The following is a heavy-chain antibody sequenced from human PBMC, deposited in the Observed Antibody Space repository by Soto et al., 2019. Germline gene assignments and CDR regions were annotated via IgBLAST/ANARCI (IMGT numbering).Heavy chain of an antibody. CDR1: GFTFSSYG. CDR2: ISYDGSNK. CDR3: AKDRVEIFFYGMDV. Sequence: QVQLVESGGGVVQPGRSLRLSCAASGFTFSSYGMHWVRQAPGKGLEWVAVISYDGSNKYYADSVKGRFTISRDNSKNTLSLQITSLRAEDTAVYYCAKDRVEIFFYGMDVWGQGTTVTFAS. D-gene: IGHD2-2*01. J-gene: IGHJ6*01. V-gene: IGHV3-30*18.